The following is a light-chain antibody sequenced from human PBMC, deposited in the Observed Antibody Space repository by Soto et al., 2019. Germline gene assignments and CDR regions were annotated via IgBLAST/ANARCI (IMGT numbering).Light chain of an antibody. CDR1: QSVGSSY. CDR3: QQNDRGWT. J-gene: IGKJ1*01. CDR2: GAS. V-gene: IGKV3-20*01. Sequence: FVFPHTPGTLSLSPGERATLSCRASQSVGSSYLAWYQQKPGQAPRLLIYGASTRATGIPARFSGSGSGTEFTLTISSLQSEDFAVYYCQQNDRGWTFGQGTKVDIK.